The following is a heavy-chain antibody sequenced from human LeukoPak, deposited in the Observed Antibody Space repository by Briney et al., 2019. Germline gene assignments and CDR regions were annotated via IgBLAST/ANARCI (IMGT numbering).Heavy chain of an antibody. V-gene: IGHV3-21*01. Sequence: GGSLRLSCAASGFTFSSYSMNWVRQAPGKGLEWVSSISSSSSYIYYADSVKGRFTISRDNAKNSLYLQMNSLRAEDTAVYYCARDRRYCSGGSCYPPHYYYYYGMDVWGQGTTVTVSS. D-gene: IGHD2-15*01. J-gene: IGHJ6*02. CDR3: ARDRRYCSGGSCYPPHYYYYYGMDV. CDR2: ISSSSSYI. CDR1: GFTFSSYS.